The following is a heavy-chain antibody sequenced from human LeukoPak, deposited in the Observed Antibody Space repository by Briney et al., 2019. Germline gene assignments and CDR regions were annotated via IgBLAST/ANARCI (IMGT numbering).Heavy chain of an antibody. D-gene: IGHD4-23*01. Sequence: GGSLRLSCAASGFTFSSYAMPWVRQAPGKGLEWVAVISYDGSNKYYADSVKGRFTISRDNSKNSLYLQMNSLRTEDTALYYCAKDGGRGVYYYYGMDVWGQGTRSPSP. J-gene: IGHJ6*02. CDR1: GFTFSSYA. V-gene: IGHV3-30-3*01. CDR3: AKDGGRGVYYYYGMDV. CDR2: ISYDGSNK.